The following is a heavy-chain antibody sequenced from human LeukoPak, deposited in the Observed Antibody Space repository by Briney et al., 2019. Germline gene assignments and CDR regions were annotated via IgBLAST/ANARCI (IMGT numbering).Heavy chain of an antibody. CDR2: INPNSCGT. CDR1: GYTFTGYY. J-gene: IGHJ4*02. D-gene: IGHD1-26*01. Sequence: ASVKVSCKASGYTFTGYYMHWVRQAPGQGLEWMGWINPNSCGTNYAQKFQGRVTMTRDKSISTAYMALSRLRSDDTAVYYCARDLPPLGRGSYGLSHWGQGTLVTVSS. V-gene: IGHV1-2*02. CDR3: ARDLPPLGRGSYGLSH.